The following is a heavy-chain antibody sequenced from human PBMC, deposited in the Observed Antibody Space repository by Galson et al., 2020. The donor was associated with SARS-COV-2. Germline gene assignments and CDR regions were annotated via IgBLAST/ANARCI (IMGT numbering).Heavy chain of an antibody. CDR2: IYSEGSST. V-gene: IGHV3-74*01. CDR1: GFTFSSYW. Sequence: ESLKISCAAPGFTFSSYWMHWVRQAPGKGLVWVSRIYSEGSSTSYADSVKGRFTISGDNAKNTLYLQMNSLRAEDTAVYYCARGDMGNDYFDYWGQGTLVTVSS. D-gene: IGHD7-27*01. J-gene: IGHJ4*02. CDR3: ARGDMGNDYFDY.